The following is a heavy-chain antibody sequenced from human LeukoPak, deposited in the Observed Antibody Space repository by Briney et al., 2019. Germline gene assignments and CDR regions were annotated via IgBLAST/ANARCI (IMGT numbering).Heavy chain of an antibody. CDR2: SDPSRGSA. D-gene: IGHD6-13*01. V-gene: IGHV1-46*01. CDR1: GYLFSMHW. J-gene: IGHJ6*03. CDR3: ARDVSRRGIVAAGLLPLIHYHAFHMDV. Sequence: ASVKVSCKTSGYLFSMHWMHWVRQAPGQGLEWMGISDPSRGSANYAQKFRGRVSMTGDVSTNTVYMELSGLASDDTGIYFCARDVSRRGIVAAGLLPLIHYHAFHMDVWGTGTSVTVSS.